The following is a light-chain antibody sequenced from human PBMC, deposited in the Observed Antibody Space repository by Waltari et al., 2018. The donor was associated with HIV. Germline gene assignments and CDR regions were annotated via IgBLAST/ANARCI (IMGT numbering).Light chain of an antibody. CDR3: SSYTSSGAYV. CDR1: SSDVGGYHS. V-gene: IGLV2-14*01. J-gene: IGLJ1*01. CDR2: EVS. Sequence: QSALTQPASVSGSPGQSITISCTGTSSDVGGYHSVSWYQQHPGKAPKLMIYEVSNRPSGVSYRFSGSKSGNTASLTISGLQAEDETDYYCSSYTSSGAYVFGTGTTVTVL.